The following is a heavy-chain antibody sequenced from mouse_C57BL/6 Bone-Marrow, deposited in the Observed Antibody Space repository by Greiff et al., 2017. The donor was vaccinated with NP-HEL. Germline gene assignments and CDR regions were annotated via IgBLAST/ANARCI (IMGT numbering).Heavy chain of an antibody. CDR3: ARDGLRLGYAMDY. CDR2: IDPSDSYT. V-gene: IGHV1-69*01. D-gene: IGHD1-2*01. J-gene: IGHJ4*01. Sequence: QVQLQQPGAELVMPGASVKLSCKASGYTFTSYWMHWVKQRPGQGLEWIGEIDPSDSYTNYNQKFKGKSTLTVDKSSSTAYMQLSSLTSEDSAVYYGARDGLRLGYAMDYWGQGTSVTVSS. CDR1: GYTFTSYW.